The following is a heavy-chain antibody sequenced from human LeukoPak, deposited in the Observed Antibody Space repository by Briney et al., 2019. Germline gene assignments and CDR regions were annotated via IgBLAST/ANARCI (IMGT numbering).Heavy chain of an antibody. V-gene: IGHV3-23*01. D-gene: IGHD5-12*01. CDR1: GFTFSSYA. CDR3: VKLVIRRDGYNSGDY. Sequence: GGSLRLSCAASGFTFSSYAMSWVRQASGKGLEWVSAISGSGGSTYYADSVKGRFTISRDNSKNTLYLQMNSLRAEDTAVYYCVKLVIRRDGYNSGDYWGQGTLVTVSS. J-gene: IGHJ4*02. CDR2: ISGSGGST.